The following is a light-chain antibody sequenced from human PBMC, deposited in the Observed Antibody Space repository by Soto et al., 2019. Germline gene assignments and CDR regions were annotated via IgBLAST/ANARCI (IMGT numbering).Light chain of an antibody. Sequence: QTVVTQEPSFSVSPGGTVTLTCGLSSGSVSTSYYPSWYQQTPGHSPRTLIYSTNTPSSGVPDRFSGSILGNKAALTITGAQEDDESDYYCALYMGSGISVFVGRTKLTVL. V-gene: IGLV8-61*01. CDR3: ALYMGSGISV. J-gene: IGLJ3*02. CDR1: SGSVSTSYY. CDR2: STN.